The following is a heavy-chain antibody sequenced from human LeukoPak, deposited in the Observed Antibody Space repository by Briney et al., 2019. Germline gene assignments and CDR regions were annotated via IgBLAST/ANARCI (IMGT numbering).Heavy chain of an antibody. CDR2: IYTSGST. Sequence: PSESLSLTCTVSGGSISSYYWSWIRQPAGKGLEWIGRIYTSGSTNYNPSLKSRVTISVDKSKNQFSLKLSSVTAADTAVYYCARDSITTLMIYYYYMDVWGKGTTVTVSS. J-gene: IGHJ6*03. D-gene: IGHD3-3*01. CDR3: ARDSITTLMIYYYYMDV. CDR1: GGSISSYY. V-gene: IGHV4-4*07.